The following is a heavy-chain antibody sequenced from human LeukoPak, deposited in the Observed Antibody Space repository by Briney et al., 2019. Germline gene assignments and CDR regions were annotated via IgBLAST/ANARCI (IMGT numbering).Heavy chain of an antibody. V-gene: IGHV4-38-2*02. D-gene: IGHD6-13*01. J-gene: IGHJ4*02. CDR3: ARGGQQLVRHEVDY. Sequence: SETLSLTCTVSGYSISSGYYWGWIRQPPGKGLEWIGSIYHSGSTYYNPSLKSRVTISVDTSKNQFSLKLSSVTAADTAVYYCARGGQQLVRHEVDYWGQGTLVTVSS. CDR2: IYHSGST. CDR1: GYSISSGYY.